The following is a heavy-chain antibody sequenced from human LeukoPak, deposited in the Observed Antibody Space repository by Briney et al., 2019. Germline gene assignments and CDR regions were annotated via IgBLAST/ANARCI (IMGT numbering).Heavy chain of an antibody. CDR2: INHSRST. V-gene: IGHV4-34*01. J-gene: IGHJ4*02. Sequence: SETLSLTCAVYGGSFSGYYWSWIRQPPGKGLEWIGEINHSRSTNYNPSLKSRVTISVDTSKNQFSLKLSSVTAADTAVYYCARGNKYYDFWSGYYKEDPYFDYWGQGTLVTVSS. CDR1: GGSFSGYY. CDR3: ARGNKYYDFWSGYYKEDPYFDY. D-gene: IGHD3-3*01.